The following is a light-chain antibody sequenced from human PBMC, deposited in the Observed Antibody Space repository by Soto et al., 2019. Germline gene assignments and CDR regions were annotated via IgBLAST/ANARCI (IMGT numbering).Light chain of an antibody. CDR1: QGISNY. CDR3: HKYDSAPWT. V-gene: IGKV1-27*01. J-gene: IGKJ1*01. Sequence: DIQMTQSPSSLSASVRDRVTITCRASQGISNYLAWYQQKPGKVPKLLIYAASTLQSGVPSRFSGSGSGTDFPLTISSLQPEDVAPYYCHKYDSAPWTFGQGTKVEIK. CDR2: AAS.